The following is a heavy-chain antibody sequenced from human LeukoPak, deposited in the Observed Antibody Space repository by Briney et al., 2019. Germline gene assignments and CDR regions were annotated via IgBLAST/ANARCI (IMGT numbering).Heavy chain of an antibody. CDR1: GGSFSGYY. J-gene: IGHJ4*02. Sequence: PSETLSLTCAVYGGSFSGYYWSWIRQPPGKGLEWIGEINHSGSTNYNPSLKSRVTISVDTSKNQFSLKLSSVTAADTAVYYCARGRPSSSWYWVQYYFDYWGRGTLVTVSS. V-gene: IGHV4-34*01. D-gene: IGHD6-13*01. CDR2: INHSGST. CDR3: ARGRPSSSWYWVQYYFDY.